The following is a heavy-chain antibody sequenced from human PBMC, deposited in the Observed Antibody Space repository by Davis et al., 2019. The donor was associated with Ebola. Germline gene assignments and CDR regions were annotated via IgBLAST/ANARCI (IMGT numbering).Heavy chain of an antibody. CDR2: MYYSGNT. D-gene: IGHD3-10*01. CDR1: GGSISGYY. CDR3: ARGELSTLRGFITPFDY. V-gene: IGHV4-59*01. Sequence: SETLSLTCTVSGGSISGYYWSWIREPPGKGLEWIGYMYYSGNTRYHPSFKSRVTISVDMSKSEVSLKLTSVTTADTAVYYCARGELSTLRGFITPFDYWGQGTLVTVSS. J-gene: IGHJ4*02.